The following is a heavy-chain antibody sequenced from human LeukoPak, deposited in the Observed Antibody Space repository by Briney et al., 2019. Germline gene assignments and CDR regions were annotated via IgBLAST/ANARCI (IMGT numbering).Heavy chain of an antibody. CDR3: ARRASGGYGHYFDY. Sequence: SETLSLTCTVSGGSISSYYWSWTRQPPGKGLEWIGYIYHSGSTNYNPSLKSRVTISADTSKNQFSLKLSSVTAADTAVYYCARRASGGYGHYFDYWGQGTLVTVSS. D-gene: IGHD5-12*01. J-gene: IGHJ4*02. CDR1: GGSISSYY. V-gene: IGHV4-59*08. CDR2: IYHSGST.